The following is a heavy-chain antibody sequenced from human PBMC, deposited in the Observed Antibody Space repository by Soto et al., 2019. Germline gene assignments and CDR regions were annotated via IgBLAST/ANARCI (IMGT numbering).Heavy chain of an antibody. CDR3: AKGHPRYYYDSSGYYSPFDY. Sequence: GSLRLSCAASGFTFGSYAMSWVRQAPGKGLEWVSAISGSGGSTYYADSVKGRFTISRDNSKNTLYLQMNSLRAEDTAVYYCAKGHPRYYYDSSGYYSPFDYWGQGTLVTVSS. V-gene: IGHV3-23*01. CDR1: GFTFGSYA. CDR2: ISGSGGST. D-gene: IGHD3-22*01. J-gene: IGHJ4*02.